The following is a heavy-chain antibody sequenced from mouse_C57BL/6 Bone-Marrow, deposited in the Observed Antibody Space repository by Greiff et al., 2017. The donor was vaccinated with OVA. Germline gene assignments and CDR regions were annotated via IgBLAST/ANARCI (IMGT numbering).Heavy chain of an antibody. CDR1: GYTFTSYW. CDR3: ARWEQGGSSRYFDV. J-gene: IGHJ1*03. D-gene: IGHD1-1*01. Sequence: QVQLQQPGAELVKPGASVKLSCKASGYTFTSYWMHWVKQRPGRGLEWIGRIDPNSGGTNYNEKFKGKATLTADKSSSTAYMQFSSLTSEDSAIYYCARWEQGGSSRYFDVWGTGTTVTVSS. V-gene: IGHV1-62-3*01. CDR2: IDPNSGGT.